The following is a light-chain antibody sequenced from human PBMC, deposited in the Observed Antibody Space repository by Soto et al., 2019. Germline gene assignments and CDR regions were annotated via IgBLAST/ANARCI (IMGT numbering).Light chain of an antibody. V-gene: IGKV3-20*01. J-gene: IGKJ5*01. CDR2: GAS. CDR1: QTVIGTY. CDR3: QQYGSSPIT. Sequence: EILLTQSPGTLSLSPGERATLPCRASQTVIGTYLAWYQQKPGQAPRLLIYGASSRASGIPDRFSGSGSGTDFTLTISRLEPEDFAVYYCQQYGSSPITFGRGTRLEIK.